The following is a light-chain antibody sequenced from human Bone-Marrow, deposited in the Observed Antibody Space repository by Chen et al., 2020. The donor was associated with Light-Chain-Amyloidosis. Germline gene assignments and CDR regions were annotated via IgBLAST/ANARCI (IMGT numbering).Light chain of an antibody. Sequence: SYELTQPPSVSVSPGQTARITCSGDDLPTKYAYWYQQKPGQAPVLVIHRDTERPPGFSERFSCSSSGTTATLTISGVQAEDEADYHCQSADSSGTYEVIFGGGTKLTVL. CDR2: RDT. CDR1: DLPTKY. CDR3: QSADSSGTYEVI. J-gene: IGLJ2*01. V-gene: IGLV3-25*03.